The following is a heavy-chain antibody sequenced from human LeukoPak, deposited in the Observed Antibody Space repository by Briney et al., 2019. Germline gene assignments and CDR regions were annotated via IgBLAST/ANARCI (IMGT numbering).Heavy chain of an antibody. D-gene: IGHD4-11*01. Sequence: GGSLRLSCAASGFTFSSYWMSWVRQAPGKGLEWVANKKQDGSEKYYVDSVKGRFTISRDNAKNSLYLQMNSLRAEDTAVYYCARDDLQSVYYYGMDVWGQGTTVTVSS. J-gene: IGHJ6*02. CDR3: ARDDLQSVYYYGMDV. CDR2: KKQDGSEK. V-gene: IGHV3-7*01. CDR1: GFTFSSYW.